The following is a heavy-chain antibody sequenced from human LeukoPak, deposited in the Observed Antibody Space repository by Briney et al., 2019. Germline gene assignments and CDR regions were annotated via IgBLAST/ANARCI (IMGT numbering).Heavy chain of an antibody. D-gene: IGHD6-13*01. CDR2: ISGDGRDT. Sequence: GGSLRLSCAASGFTFDDYAMHWVRQAPGKGLEWVSLISGDGRDTYYADSVKGRFTISRDNSKNSLYPQMNRLRTEDTALYYCAKGDSSSWYPRDPWGQGTLVTVSS. V-gene: IGHV3-43*02. CDR1: GFTFDDYA. CDR3: AKGDSSSWYPRDP. J-gene: IGHJ5*02.